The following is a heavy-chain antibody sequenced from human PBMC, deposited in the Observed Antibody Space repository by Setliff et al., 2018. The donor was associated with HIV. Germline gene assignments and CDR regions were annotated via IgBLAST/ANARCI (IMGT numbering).Heavy chain of an antibody. CDR1: DDSIGSSSYY. V-gene: IGHV4-39*01. D-gene: IGHD3-10*01. J-gene: IGHJ4*02. CDR3: ARWHPPYGFWEEDY. Sequence: KTSETLSLTCTVSDDSIGSSSYYWAWIRQPPGKGLEWIGNIYYSGSTYYNPSLKTRVTISVDGSKNQFSLKLKSVTAADTAVYYCARWHPPYGFWEEDYWGQGILVTVPQ. CDR2: IYYSGST.